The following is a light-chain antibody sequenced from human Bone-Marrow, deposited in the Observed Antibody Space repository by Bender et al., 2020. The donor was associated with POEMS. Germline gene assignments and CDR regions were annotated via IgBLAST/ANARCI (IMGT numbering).Light chain of an antibody. CDR2: SNY. CDR3: ATWDDDLNGQEV. Sequence: QSVLTQPPSASGTPGQSVIISCSGTDSNFGGNNVNWYQHLPGTAPRLVVYSNYQRPSGVPARFSGSKSGNTASLTISGLQAEDEADYYCATWDDDLNGQEVFGGGTKLTVL. J-gene: IGLJ2*01. V-gene: IGLV1-44*01. CDR1: DSNFGGNN.